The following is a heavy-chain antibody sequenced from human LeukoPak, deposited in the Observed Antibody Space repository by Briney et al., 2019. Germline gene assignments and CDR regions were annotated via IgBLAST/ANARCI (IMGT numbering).Heavy chain of an antibody. J-gene: IGHJ6*02. V-gene: IGHV4-59*01. CDR2: IYYSGST. CDR3: ARENRRYDYVWGSYRLYGMDV. D-gene: IGHD3-16*02. Sequence: SETLSLTCTVSGGSISSYYWSWIRQPPGKGLEWIGYIYYSGSTNYNPSPKSRVTISVDTSKNQFSLKLSSVTAADTAVYYCARENRRYDYVWGSYRLYGMDVWGQGTTVTVSS. CDR1: GGSISSYY.